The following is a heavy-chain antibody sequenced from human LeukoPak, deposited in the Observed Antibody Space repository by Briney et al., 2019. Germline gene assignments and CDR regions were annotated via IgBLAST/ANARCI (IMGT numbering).Heavy chain of an antibody. CDR2: IYHSGST. CDR1: GGSISSGGYS. V-gene: IGHV4-30-2*01. CDR3: ARASLSMVRGYYFDY. Sequence: PSQTLSLTCAVSGGSISSGGYSWCWIRQPPGKGLEWIGYIYHSGSTYYNPSLKSRVTISVDRSKNQFSLKLSSVTAADTAVYYCARASLSMVRGYYFDYWGQGTLVTVSS. D-gene: IGHD3-10*01. J-gene: IGHJ4*02.